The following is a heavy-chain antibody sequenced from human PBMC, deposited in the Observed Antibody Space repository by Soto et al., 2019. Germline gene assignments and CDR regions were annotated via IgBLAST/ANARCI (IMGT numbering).Heavy chain of an antibody. Sequence: GASVKVSCKASGYTFPSYGISWVRQAPGQGLEWMGWISAYNGNTNYAQKLQGRVTMTTATSTSTAYMELRSLRSDDTAVYYCAREATEGGSVSYYPYYYYVMAVWGQGTTDPAP. V-gene: IGHV1-18*01. J-gene: IGHJ6*02. D-gene: IGHD3-10*01. CDR1: GYTFPSYG. CDR2: ISAYNGNT. CDR3: AREATEGGSVSYYPYYYYVMAV.